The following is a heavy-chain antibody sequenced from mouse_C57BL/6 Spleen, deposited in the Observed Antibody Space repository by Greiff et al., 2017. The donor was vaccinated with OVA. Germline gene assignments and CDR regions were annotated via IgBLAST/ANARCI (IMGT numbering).Heavy chain of an antibody. CDR1: GFTFSSYG. V-gene: IGHV5-6*01. CDR2: ISSGGSYT. J-gene: IGHJ1*03. D-gene: IGHD1-1*01. CDR3: ARHIYYYGSSWYFDV. Sequence: EVKLVESGGDLVKPGGSLKLSCAASGFTFSSYGMSWVRQTPDKRLEWVATISSGGSYTYYPDSVKGRVTISRDNAKNTLYLQMSSLKSEDTAMYYCARHIYYYGSSWYFDVWGTGTTVTVSS.